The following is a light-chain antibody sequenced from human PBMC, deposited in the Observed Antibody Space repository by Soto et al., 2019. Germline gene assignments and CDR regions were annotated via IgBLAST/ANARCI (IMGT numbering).Light chain of an antibody. CDR1: QSISSY. V-gene: IGKV1-39*01. J-gene: IGKJ5*01. CDR2: AAS. CDR3: QQIYSTPIT. Sequence: DIQMTQSPSSLSASVGDSVTITCRASQSISSYLNWYQQKPGKAPNLLIYAASTLHSGVPSRFSGSGSGTDFSLTISSLQPEDFATYYCQQIYSTPITFGQGTRLEIK.